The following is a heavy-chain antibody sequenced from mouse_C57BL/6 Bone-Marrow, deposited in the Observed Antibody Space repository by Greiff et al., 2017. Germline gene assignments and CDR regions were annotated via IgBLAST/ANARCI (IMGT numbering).Heavy chain of an antibody. CDR3: TTRLWGVL. J-gene: IGHJ3*01. D-gene: IGHD1-1*02. Sequence: VHVKQSGAELVRPGASVKLSCTASGFNIKDYYMHWVKQRPEQGLEWIGRIDPEDGDTEYAPKFQGKAPMTADTSSNTAYLQLSSLTSEATAVYYCTTRLWGVLGGQGTLVTVSA. CDR1: GFNIKDYY. CDR2: IDPEDGDT. V-gene: IGHV14-1*01.